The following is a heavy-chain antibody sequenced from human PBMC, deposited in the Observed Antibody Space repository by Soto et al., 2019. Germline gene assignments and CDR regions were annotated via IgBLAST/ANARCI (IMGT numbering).Heavy chain of an antibody. D-gene: IGHD2-15*01. Sequence: SETLSLTCAVYGGSFSGYYWSWIRQPPGKGLEWIGEINHGVSTNYNPSLKSRVTISVDTSKNQFSLKLSSVTAADTAVYYCARLGYCSGGSCYPEYNWFDPWGQGTLVTVSS. J-gene: IGHJ5*02. CDR3: ARLGYCSGGSCYPEYNWFDP. V-gene: IGHV4-34*01. CDR1: GGSFSGYY. CDR2: INHGVST.